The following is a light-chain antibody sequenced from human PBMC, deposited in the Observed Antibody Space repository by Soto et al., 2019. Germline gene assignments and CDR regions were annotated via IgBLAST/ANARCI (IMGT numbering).Light chain of an antibody. CDR3: SSHSTSTTHVL. CDR2: DVS. J-gene: IGLJ2*01. CDR1: NNDIDYNS. V-gene: IGLV2-14*03. Sequence: QSALTQPASVSGSPGQTIIISCTGTNNDIDYNSVSWYQQHPGKAPKLILFDVSTRPSKIPGRFSGSKSDNTASLTISGLQAEDEADYSCSSHSTSTTHVLFGGGTKMTVL.